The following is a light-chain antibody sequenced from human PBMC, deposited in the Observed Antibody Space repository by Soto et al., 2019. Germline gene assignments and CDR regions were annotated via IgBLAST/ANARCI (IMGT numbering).Light chain of an antibody. CDR1: QTISSW. CDR3: QHYNSYSEA. V-gene: IGKV1-5*03. J-gene: IGKJ1*01. Sequence: DIQMTQSPSTLSGSVGDRVTITCRASQTISSWLALYQKKPGKAPKLLIYMASTLKSGVLSRFSGSGSGTEFTLTISSLQPDDFATYYFQHYNSYSEAFGQGTQVELK. CDR2: MAS.